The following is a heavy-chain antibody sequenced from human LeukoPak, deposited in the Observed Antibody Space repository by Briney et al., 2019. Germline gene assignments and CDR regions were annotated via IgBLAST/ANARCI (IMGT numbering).Heavy chain of an antibody. V-gene: IGHV4-59*01. J-gene: IGHJ4*02. CDR1: GGSISSYY. D-gene: IGHD3-22*01. CDR3: ARDYYDSSGYDY. CDR2: IHYSGST. Sequence: SETLSLTCTVSGGSISSYYWSWIRQPPGKGLEWIGYIHYSGSTNYNPSLKSRVTISADTSKNQFSLKLSSVTAADTAVYYCARDYYDSSGYDYWGQGTLVTVSS.